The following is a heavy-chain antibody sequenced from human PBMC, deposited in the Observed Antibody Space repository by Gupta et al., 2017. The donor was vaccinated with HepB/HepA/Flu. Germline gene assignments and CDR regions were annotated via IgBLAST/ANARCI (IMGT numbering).Heavy chain of an antibody. CDR2: ISSSGDNT. V-gene: IGHV3-23*01. CDR3: AKRVSASNSPFEY. CDR1: GFTFSTYA. J-gene: IGHJ4*02. D-gene: IGHD3-3*02. Sequence: EVQLLDSGGGLVQPGGSLRLSCAASGFTFSTYAMSWVRQAPGKGLEWVSGISSSGDNTYFADSVRGRFTISRDNSKNTLHLQMNSLRAEDTAVYYCAKRVSASNSPFEYWGQGTLVTVSS.